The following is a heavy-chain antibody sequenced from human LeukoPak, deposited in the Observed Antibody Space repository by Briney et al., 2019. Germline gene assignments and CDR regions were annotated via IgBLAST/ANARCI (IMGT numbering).Heavy chain of an antibody. J-gene: IGHJ4*02. CDR3: ARTYYYDSSGFGY. CDR1: GFTFSSYG. D-gene: IGHD3-22*01. V-gene: IGHV3-30*03. CDR2: ISYDGSNK. Sequence: GGSLRLSCAASGFTFSSYGMHWVRQAPGKGLEWVAVISYDGSNKYYADSVKGRFTISRDNSKNTLYLQMNSLRAEVTAVYYCARTYYYDSSGFGYWGQGTLVTVSS.